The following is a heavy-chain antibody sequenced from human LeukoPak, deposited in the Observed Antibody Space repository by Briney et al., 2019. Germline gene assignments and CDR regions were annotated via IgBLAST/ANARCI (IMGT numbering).Heavy chain of an antibody. CDR3: ARENLAAAADY. Sequence: GGSLLLSCAASEFTFSAYWMHWVRQAPGKGLVWVSRIRGDGSMTNYADSVKGRFTISRDNAKNTLYLQMNSLRLEDTAVYYCARENLAAAADYWGQGTVVTVSS. V-gene: IGHV3-74*01. CDR2: IRGDGSMT. J-gene: IGHJ4*02. D-gene: IGHD6-25*01. CDR1: EFTFSAYW.